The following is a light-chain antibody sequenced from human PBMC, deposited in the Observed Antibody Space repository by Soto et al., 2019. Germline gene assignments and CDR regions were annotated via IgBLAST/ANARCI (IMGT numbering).Light chain of an antibody. V-gene: IGKV1-5*01. CDR1: QTIYTW. Sequence: DIQMTQSPSTLSTSVGDRVTITCRASQTIYTWLAWYQQKPGRAPKLLIYDASTLESWVPSRFSGSGSGTEFTLTISSLQPDDFATYYCQQYDNLRVTFGPGTKVDIK. CDR3: QQYDNLRVT. CDR2: DAS. J-gene: IGKJ3*01.